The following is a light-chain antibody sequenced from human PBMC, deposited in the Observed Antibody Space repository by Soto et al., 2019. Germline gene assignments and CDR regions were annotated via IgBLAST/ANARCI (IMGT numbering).Light chain of an antibody. J-gene: IGKJ1*01. CDR3: QQYNSYSQT. Sequence: DIQMTQSPSTLSASVGDRVTITCRASQGISSWLAWYQQKSGKAPKLLIYAASSLESGVPSRFSGSGSGTEFTLTISSLQPDDFATYYCQQYNSYSQTFGQGTKVEIK. CDR1: QGISSW. V-gene: IGKV1-5*01. CDR2: AAS.